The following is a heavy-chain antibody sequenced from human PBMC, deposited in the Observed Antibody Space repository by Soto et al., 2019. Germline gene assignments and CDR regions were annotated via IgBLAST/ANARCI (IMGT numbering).Heavy chain of an antibody. CDR3: AKGEAVAGTEFDY. CDR2: ISGGGDNT. CDR1: GFTFSSYA. Sequence: GGSLRLSCAASGFTFSSYAMSWVRQAPGKGLEWVSTISGGGDNTYYADSVKGRFTISRDNSKNTLFLQMSSLRGEDTAIYYCAKGEAVAGTEFDYWGQGALVTVSS. D-gene: IGHD6-13*01. V-gene: IGHV3-23*01. J-gene: IGHJ4*02.